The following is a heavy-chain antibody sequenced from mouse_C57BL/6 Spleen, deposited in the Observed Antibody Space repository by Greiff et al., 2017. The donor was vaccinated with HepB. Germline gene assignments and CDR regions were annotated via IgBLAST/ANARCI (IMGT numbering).Heavy chain of an antibody. CDR2: INPNYGTT. D-gene: IGHD1-1*01. Sequence: EVQLQQSGPELVKPGASVKISCKASGYSFTDYNMNWVKQSYGKSLEWIGVINPNYGTTSYNQKFKGKATLTVDQSSSTAYMQLNSLTSEDSAVYYCAREGDYYGSSYLYYAMDYWGQGTSVTVSS. J-gene: IGHJ4*01. CDR3: AREGDYYGSSYLYYAMDY. V-gene: IGHV1-39*01. CDR1: GYSFTDYN.